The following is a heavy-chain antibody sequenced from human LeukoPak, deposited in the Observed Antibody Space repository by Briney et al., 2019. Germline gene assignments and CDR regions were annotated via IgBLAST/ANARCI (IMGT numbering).Heavy chain of an antibody. CDR2: IYTDGRT. Sequence: GGSLRLSCSVSGFIVSSNYMSWVRQAPGKGLEYVSVIYTDGRTYYADSVKGRFIISRDSSRNTLYLQMNSLRAEDTAVCYCVTTTWDTVMIHTPPFDHWGQGTLVTVSS. CDR3: VTTTWDTVMIHTPPFDH. D-gene: IGHD3-16*01. CDR1: GFIVSSNY. J-gene: IGHJ4*02. V-gene: IGHV3-66*01.